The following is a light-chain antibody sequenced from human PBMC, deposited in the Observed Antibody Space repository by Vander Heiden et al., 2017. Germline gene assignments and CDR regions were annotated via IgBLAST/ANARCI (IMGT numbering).Light chain of an antibody. Sequence: QAVLTPAPSVSRTPGQRVAITCSGSSSNIGNNAVYWYQHLPGTAPKLLIYRGNQWSSGVPDRFSGSRSGTSASLAISGLRSDDEADYFCAAWDDSLDCVVFGGGTKLTVL. CDR2: RGN. J-gene: IGLJ2*01. CDR1: SSNIGNNA. V-gene: IGLV1-47*01. CDR3: AAWDDSLDCVV.